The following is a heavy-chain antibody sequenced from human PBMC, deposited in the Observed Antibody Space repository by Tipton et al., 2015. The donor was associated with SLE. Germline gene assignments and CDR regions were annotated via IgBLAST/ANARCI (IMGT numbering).Heavy chain of an antibody. J-gene: IGHJ4*02. V-gene: IGHV1-18*01. Sequence: QLVQSGAEVKKPGASVKVACKASGYTFTNYGNTWVRQAPGQGLEWMGWISGYNGDTNYAQKFRGRIIMTTDTSTSTAYMEVRSLRSDDTAIYYCARDVKEGIEYWGQGTQVTVSS. CDR1: GYTFTNYG. CDR2: ISGYNGDT. D-gene: IGHD2/OR15-2a*01. CDR3: ARDVKEGIEY.